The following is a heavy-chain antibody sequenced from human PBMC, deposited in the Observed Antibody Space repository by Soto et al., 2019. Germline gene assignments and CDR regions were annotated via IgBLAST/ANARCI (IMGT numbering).Heavy chain of an antibody. CDR3: AKAKRETSSIVTY. J-gene: IGHJ4*02. D-gene: IGHD1-26*01. CDR2: ISYDGSNK. V-gene: IGHV3-30*18. CDR1: GFTFSSYG. Sequence: QVQLVESGGGVVQPGRSLRLSCAASGFTFSSYGMHWVRQAPGKGLEWVAVISYDGSNKYYADSVKGRFTISRVNSKNTLYLQMNSLRAEDTAVYYCAKAKRETSSIVTYWGQGTLVTVSS.